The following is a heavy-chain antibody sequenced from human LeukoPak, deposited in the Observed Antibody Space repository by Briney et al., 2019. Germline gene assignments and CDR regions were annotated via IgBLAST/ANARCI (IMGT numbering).Heavy chain of an antibody. CDR2: INPSGGST. J-gene: IGHJ2*01. V-gene: IGHV1-46*01. D-gene: IGHD2-21*02. Sequence: ASVKVSCKASGYTFTSYYMHWVRQAPGQGLEWMGIINPSGGSTSYAQKFQGRVTMTRDTSTSTVYRELSSLRSEDTAVYYCARAYCGGDCYPLSWYFDLWGRGTLVTVPS. CDR1: GYTFTSYY. CDR3: ARAYCGGDCYPLSWYFDL.